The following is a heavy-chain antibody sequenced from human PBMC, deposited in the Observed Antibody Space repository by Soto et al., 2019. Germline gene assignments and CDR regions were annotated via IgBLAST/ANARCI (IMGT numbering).Heavy chain of an antibody. CDR3: ASVTGDFRYYYYYYMDV. J-gene: IGHJ6*03. V-gene: IGHV4-39*01. CDR2: IYYSGST. Sequence: PSETLSLTCTVSGGSISSSSYYWGWIRQPPGKGLEWIGSIYYSGSTYYNPSLKSRVTISVDTSKNQFSLKLSSVTAADTAVYYCASVTGDFRYYYYYYMDVWGKGTTVTVSS. CDR1: GGSISSSSYY. D-gene: IGHD7-27*01.